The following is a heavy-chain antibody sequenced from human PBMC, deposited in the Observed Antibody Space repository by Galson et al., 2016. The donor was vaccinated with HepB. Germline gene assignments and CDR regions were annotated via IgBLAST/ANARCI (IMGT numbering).Heavy chain of an antibody. V-gene: IGHV3-23*01. CDR1: GFMFSDYT. J-gene: IGHJ4*02. CDR2: IRGGSYTT. D-gene: IGHD2-15*01. CDR3: AKGRINIDQDFDH. Sequence: SLRLSCAVSGFMFSDYTMNWVRQTPGKGLEWVSAIRGGSYTTYYLDSVEGRFTISRDDSQNTLYLQMNSLRVEDTAIYYCAKGRINIDQDFDHWGQGTLVTVSS.